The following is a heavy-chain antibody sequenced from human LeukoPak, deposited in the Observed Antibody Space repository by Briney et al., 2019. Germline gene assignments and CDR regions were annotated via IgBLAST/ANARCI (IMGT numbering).Heavy chain of an antibody. CDR2: ISAYNGNT. D-gene: IGHD2-2*03. V-gene: IGHV1-18*01. Sequence: ASVKVSCKASGYTFTSYGISWVRQAPGQGLEWMGWISAYNGNTNYAQKLQGRVTMTTDTSTSTAYMELRSLRSDDTAVYYCARDLGIVVVPAAIPRTGMDVWGKGTTVTVSS. J-gene: IGHJ6*04. CDR3: ARDLGIVVVPAAIPRTGMDV. CDR1: GYTFTSYG.